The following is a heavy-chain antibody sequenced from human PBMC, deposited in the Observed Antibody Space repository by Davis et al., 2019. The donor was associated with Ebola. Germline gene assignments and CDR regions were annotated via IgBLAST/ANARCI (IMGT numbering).Heavy chain of an antibody. V-gene: IGHV1-24*01. J-gene: IGHJ4*02. CDR2: FDPEDGET. CDR1: GYTLTDLS. Sequence: ASVKVSCKVSGYTLTDLSMHWVRQAPGKGLEWMGGFDPEDGETIYAQKFQGRVTMTEDTSTDTAYMELSSLRSEDTAVYYCATRGYSYGRGRIIDYWGQGTLVTVSS. D-gene: IGHD5-18*01. CDR3: ATRGYSYGRGRIIDY.